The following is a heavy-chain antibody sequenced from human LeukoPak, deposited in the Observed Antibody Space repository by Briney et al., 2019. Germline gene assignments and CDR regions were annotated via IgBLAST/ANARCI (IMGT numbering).Heavy chain of an antibody. CDR1: GFTFSNYA. CDR2: IFGSGGST. CDR3: AKWGDYDILAGYYDSDY. J-gene: IGHJ4*02. D-gene: IGHD3-9*01. Sequence: GGSLRLSCAASGFTFSNYAMSWVRQAPGRGLEWVSAIFGSGGSTYYADSGKGRVTISRDNPKNTLYPQINSLTAEDTAVYYCAKWGDYDILAGYYDSDYWGQGTLVTVSS. V-gene: IGHV3-23*01.